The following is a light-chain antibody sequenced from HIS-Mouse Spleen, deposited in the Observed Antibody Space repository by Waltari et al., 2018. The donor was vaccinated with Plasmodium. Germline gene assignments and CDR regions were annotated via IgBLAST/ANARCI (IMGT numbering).Light chain of an antibody. J-gene: IGLJ2*01. Sequence: SYVLTQPPSVSVAPGKTARITCGGDKIGRKRGQGYQQKPGQAPGLVVYDDSDRPSGIPERFSGSNSGNTATLTISRVEAGDEADYYCQVWDSSSDHVVFGGGTKLTVL. CDR1: KIGRKR. CDR3: QVWDSSSDHVV. V-gene: IGLV3-21*03. CDR2: DDS.